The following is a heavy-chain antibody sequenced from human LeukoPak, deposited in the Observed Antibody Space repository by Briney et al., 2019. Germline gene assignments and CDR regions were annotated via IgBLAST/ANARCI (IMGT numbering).Heavy chain of an antibody. CDR2: ISNDGSNK. D-gene: IGHD5-12*01. V-gene: IGHV3-30*18. CDR1: GFTFSSYG. CDR3: AKVDIVATIDAGRLVDY. Sequence: GGSLRLSCAASGFTFSSYGMQWFRQAPDKGLEWVAAISNDGSNKYYADSVKGRFTMSRDNSKNTLYLQMNSLRAEDTAVYYCAKVDIVATIDAGRLVDYWGQGTLVTVPS. J-gene: IGHJ4*02.